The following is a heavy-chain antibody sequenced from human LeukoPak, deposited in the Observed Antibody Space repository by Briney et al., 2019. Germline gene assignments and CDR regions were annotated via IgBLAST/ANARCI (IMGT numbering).Heavy chain of an antibody. V-gene: IGHV4-39*01. Sequence: PSETLSLTCALSVGSISSGRYYCGWIRQPPGKGLEWIGSIYYSGSTSYNPSLKTRVTISVATSKNQFSLRLTSVTAADTAVYYCATNTSDTAFDYSGPGTLVTVSS. CDR3: ATNTSDTAFDY. CDR2: IYYSGST. J-gene: IGHJ4*02. CDR1: VGSISSGRYY. D-gene: IGHD6-19*01.